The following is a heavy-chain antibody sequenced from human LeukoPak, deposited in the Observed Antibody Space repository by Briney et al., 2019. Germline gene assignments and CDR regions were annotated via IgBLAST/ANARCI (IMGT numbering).Heavy chain of an antibody. D-gene: IGHD3/OR15-3a*01. J-gene: IGHJ6*03. CDR2: TYYRCKWYN. CDR3: ARLRRGDWDFPMNYYYYYYMDV. CDR1: GDSVSINSAA. Sequence: SQTLSLTCAISGDSVSINSAAWNWIRQSPSRGLEWLGRTYYRCKWYNDYAVSVKSRIPINPDTSKNQFSLQLNSVTPEDTAVYYCARLRRGDWDFPMNYYYYYYMDVWGKGTTVTVSS. V-gene: IGHV6-1*01.